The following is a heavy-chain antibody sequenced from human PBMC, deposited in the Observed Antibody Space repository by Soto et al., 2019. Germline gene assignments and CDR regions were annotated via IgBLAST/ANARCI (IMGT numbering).Heavy chain of an antibody. CDR1: GGTFSSYA. J-gene: IGHJ3*02. V-gene: IGHV1-46*01. CDR2: INPSGGST. CDR3: ARGRTYSGYDLEDAFDI. Sequence: ASVKVSCTASGGTFSSYAISWVRQAPGQGLEWMGIINPSGGSTSYAQKFQGRVTMTRDTSTSTVYMELSSLRSEDTAVYYCARGRTYSGYDLEDAFDIWGQGTMVTVSS. D-gene: IGHD5-12*01.